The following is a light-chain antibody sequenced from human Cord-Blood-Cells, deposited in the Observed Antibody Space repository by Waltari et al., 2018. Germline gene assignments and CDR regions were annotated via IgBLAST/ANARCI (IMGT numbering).Light chain of an antibody. V-gene: IGLV3-19*01. CDR3: NSRDSSGNQLV. CDR1: SLRSYY. Sequence: SSELTQDPAVSVALGQTVRITGQGASLRSYYASWYQQKPGQAPVLVIYGKNNRPSGIQDRFSGSSSGNTASLTITGAQAEDEADYYGNSRDSSGNQLVFGGGTKLTVL. J-gene: IGLJ3*02. CDR2: GKN.